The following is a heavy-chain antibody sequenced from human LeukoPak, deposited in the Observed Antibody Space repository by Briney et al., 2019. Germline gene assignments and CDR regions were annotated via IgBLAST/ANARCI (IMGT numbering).Heavy chain of an antibody. J-gene: IGHJ4*02. D-gene: IGHD6-13*01. CDR1: GFTFSSYA. CDR2: ISSSSSYI. V-gene: IGHV3-21*01. CDR3: ARGPVAAAGKASDY. Sequence: GGSLRLSCAASGFTFSSYAMHWVRQAPGKGLEWVSSISSSSSYIFYTDSVKGRFTISRDNAKNSLFLQMNSLRTEDTAVYYCARGPVAAAGKASDYWGQGTLVTVSS.